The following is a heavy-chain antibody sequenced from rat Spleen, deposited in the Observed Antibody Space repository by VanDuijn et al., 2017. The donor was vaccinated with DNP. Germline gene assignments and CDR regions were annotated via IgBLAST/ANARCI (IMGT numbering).Heavy chain of an antibody. V-gene: IGHV5-25*01. CDR2: ISPGGGGT. Sequence: EVQLVESGGGLVQPGRSLKLSCAASGFSFSNHDMAWVRQAPTKGLEWVASISPGGGGTYYRDSVKGRFIVSRDNAKSSLYLQMDSLRSDDTATYYCAKAGGYSPWYFDYWGQGVMVTVSS. J-gene: IGHJ2*01. CDR3: AKAGGYSPWYFDY. CDR1: GFSFSNHD. D-gene: IGHD1-11*01.